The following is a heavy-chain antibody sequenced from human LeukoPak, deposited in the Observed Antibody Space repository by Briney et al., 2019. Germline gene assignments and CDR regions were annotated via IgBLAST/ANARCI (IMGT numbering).Heavy chain of an antibody. J-gene: IGHJ4*02. CDR1: GFTFDDYA. D-gene: IGHD7-27*01. V-gene: IGHV3-9*03. CDR2: ISWNSGII. Sequence: GGSLRLSCAASGFTFDDYAMHWVRQAPGKGLEWVSVISWNSGIIGYADSVRGRFTTSRDNAKNSLYLQMNSLRAEDMALYYCAKDRGYGLTGGFDYWGQGTLVTVSS. CDR3: AKDRGYGLTGGFDY.